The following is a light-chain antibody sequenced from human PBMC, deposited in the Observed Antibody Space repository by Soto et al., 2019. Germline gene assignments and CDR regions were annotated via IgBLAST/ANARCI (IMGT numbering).Light chain of an antibody. J-gene: IGKJ5*01. CDR3: QQYGSSPIT. Sequence: DIVLTQSPGTLSLSPGERATLSCRASQSVSSNHLAWYQQKPGQAPRLLIHGASSRATGIPDRISGSGSGTDFTLTISRLEPEDFAVYYCQQYGSSPITFGQGTRLEIK. V-gene: IGKV3-20*01. CDR1: QSVSSNH. CDR2: GAS.